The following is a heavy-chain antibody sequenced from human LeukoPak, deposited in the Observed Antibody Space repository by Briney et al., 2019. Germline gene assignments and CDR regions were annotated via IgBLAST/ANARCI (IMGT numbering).Heavy chain of an antibody. CDR3: ARATLLWFEFDP. J-gene: IGHJ5*02. D-gene: IGHD3-10*01. V-gene: IGHV4-30-2*01. Sequence: SQTLSLTCAVSGGSISSGGYSWSWIRQPPGKGLEWIGYIYHSGSTYYNPSLKSRVTISVDSSKNQFSLKLSSVTAADTAVYYCARATLLWFEFDPWGQGTLVPVSS. CDR1: GGSISSGGYS. CDR2: IYHSGST.